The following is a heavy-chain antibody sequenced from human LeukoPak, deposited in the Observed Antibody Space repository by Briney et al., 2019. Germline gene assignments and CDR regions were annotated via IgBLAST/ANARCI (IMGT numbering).Heavy chain of an antibody. Sequence: PGGSLRLSCAASGFTFSSYSMNWVRQAPGKGLEWVSAISGSGGSTYYADSVKGRFTISRDNSKNTLYLQMNSLRAEDTAVYYCAKDSFGEPDDWFDPWGQGTLVTVSS. J-gene: IGHJ5*02. CDR1: GFTFSSYS. D-gene: IGHD3-10*01. CDR2: ISGSGGST. V-gene: IGHV3-23*01. CDR3: AKDSFGEPDDWFDP.